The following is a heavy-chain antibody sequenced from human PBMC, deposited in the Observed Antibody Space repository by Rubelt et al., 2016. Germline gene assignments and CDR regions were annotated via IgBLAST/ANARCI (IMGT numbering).Heavy chain of an antibody. CDR1: GGSISSSNW. D-gene: IGHD3-16*01. V-gene: IGHV4-4*02. CDR2: INHSGST. Sequence: ESGPGLVKPSGTLSLTCAVSGGSISSSNWWSWVRQPPGKGLEWIGAINHSGSTNYNPSLKSRVTISVDTSKNQFSLKLSSVTAADTAVYYCARGLDNYGYWGQGTLVTVSS. CDR3: ARGLDNYGY. J-gene: IGHJ4*02.